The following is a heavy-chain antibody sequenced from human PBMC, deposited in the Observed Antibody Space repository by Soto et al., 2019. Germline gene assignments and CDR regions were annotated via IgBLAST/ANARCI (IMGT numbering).Heavy chain of an antibody. J-gene: IGHJ4*02. CDR1: GGTFNTYT. D-gene: IGHD6-6*01. CDR2: IIPFLGIS. CDR3: ATEERSSSLDD. V-gene: IGHV1-69*08. Sequence: QVQLVQSGAELKVAGSSVRVSCTASGGTFNTYTFSWVRQAPGQGLEWMGRIIPFLGISNYAPQFQGRIMIAANRSTSTTYLDLTGLTSEDTALYYCATEERSSSLDDWGQGSLVTVSS.